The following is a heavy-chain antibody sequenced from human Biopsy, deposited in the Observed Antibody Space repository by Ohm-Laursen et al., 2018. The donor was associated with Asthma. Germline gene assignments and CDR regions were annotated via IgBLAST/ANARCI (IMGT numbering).Heavy chain of an antibody. CDR1: GVTFSDHY. CDR2: IDSRSFST. CDR3: ATVYDSRRPDGFDV. V-gene: IGHV3-11*06. J-gene: IGHJ3*01. D-gene: IGHD3-22*01. Sequence: GSLRLSCAASGVTFSDHYMSYIRQAPGKGLEWVSFIDSRSFSTTYADSVKGRFTISRDNAKNSLYLQMDSLRAEDTGTYFCATVYDSRRPDGFDVWGQGTLVTVSS.